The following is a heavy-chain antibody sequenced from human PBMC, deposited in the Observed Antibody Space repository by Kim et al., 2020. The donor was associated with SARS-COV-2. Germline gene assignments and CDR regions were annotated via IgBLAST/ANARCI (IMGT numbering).Heavy chain of an antibody. Sequence: ASVKVSCKASGYTFTSYGISWVRQAPGQGLEWMGWISAYNGNTNYAQKLQGRVTMTTDTSTSTAYMELRSLRSDDTAVYYCARGSKGNWNVWVDYYYYGMDVWGQGTTVTVSS. CDR1: GYTFTSYG. CDR3: ARGSKGNWNVWVDYYYYGMDV. CDR2: ISAYNGNT. V-gene: IGHV1-18*01. D-gene: IGHD1-1*01. J-gene: IGHJ6*02.